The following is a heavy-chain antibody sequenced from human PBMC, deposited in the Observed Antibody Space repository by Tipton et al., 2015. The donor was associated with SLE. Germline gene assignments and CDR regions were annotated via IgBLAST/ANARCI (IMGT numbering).Heavy chain of an antibody. CDR2: IYSEGTT. D-gene: IGHD4-17*01. CDR3: ARALGDYGYYYGMDV. V-gene: IGHV3-23*03. Sequence: SLRLSCAASGFSFSTYGMSWVRQAPGKGLEWVSIIYSEGTTYYADSVKGRFTISRDNYKKTLYLQMNSLRAEDTAVYYCARALGDYGYYYGMDVWGQGTTVTVSS. CDR1: GFSFSTYG. J-gene: IGHJ6*02.